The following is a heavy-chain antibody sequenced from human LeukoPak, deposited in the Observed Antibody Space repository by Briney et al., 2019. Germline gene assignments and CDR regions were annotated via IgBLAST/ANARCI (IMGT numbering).Heavy chain of an antibody. D-gene: IGHD3-22*01. Sequence: PSETLSLTCTVSGGPITNSWWSWIRHSAGTGMQWIGRIQATGITNYNPSLKSRVSMSLDMSTKQFSLTLSAVTVADTARYYCARIFDRDVWGQGALVTVS. V-gene: IGHV4-4*07. J-gene: IGHJ3*01. CDR1: GGPITNSW. CDR2: IQATGIT. CDR3: ARIFDRDV.